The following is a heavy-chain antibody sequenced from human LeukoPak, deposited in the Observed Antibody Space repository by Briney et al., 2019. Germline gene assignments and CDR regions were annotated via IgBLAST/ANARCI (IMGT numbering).Heavy chain of an antibody. CDR2: IYHGGTT. CDR1: GDSITTGGYY. Sequence: SQTLSLTCTVSGDSITTGGYYWGWIRQTPGKGLEWIANIYHGGTTYDNPSLKSRLTISIDKSKNHFSLELRSVTAADTAVYYCARDRTLTTMTPEAFDIWGQGTMVTVSS. V-gene: IGHV4-30-2*01. J-gene: IGHJ3*02. D-gene: IGHD4-17*01. CDR3: ARDRTLTTMTPEAFDI.